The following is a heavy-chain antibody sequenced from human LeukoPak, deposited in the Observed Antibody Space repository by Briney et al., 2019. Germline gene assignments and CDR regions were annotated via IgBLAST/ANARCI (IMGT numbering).Heavy chain of an antibody. D-gene: IGHD2-15*01. Sequence: GASVKVSCKASGYTFTGYYMHWVRQAPGQGLEWMGRINPNSGGTNYAQKSQGRVTMTRDTSISAAYMELSRLRSDDTAVYYCARGPEDGWPFDYWGQGTLVTVSS. J-gene: IGHJ4*02. CDR1: GYTFTGYY. V-gene: IGHV1-2*06. CDR3: ARGPEDGWPFDY. CDR2: INPNSGGT.